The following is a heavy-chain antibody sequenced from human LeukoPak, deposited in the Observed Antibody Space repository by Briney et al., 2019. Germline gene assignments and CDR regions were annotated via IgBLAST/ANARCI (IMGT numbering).Heavy chain of an antibody. V-gene: IGHV4-61*02. CDR1: GGSISSSTYY. D-gene: IGHD3-22*01. CDR3: ARASYSYDISGWVPFDY. CDR2: IYTSGST. J-gene: IGHJ4*02. Sequence: SETLSLTCTVSGGSISSSTYYWSWIRQPAGKGLEWIGRIYTSGSTTYNPSLKSRVTISGDTSENQFSLRLSSVTAADTAVYYCARASYSYDISGWVPFDYWGQGTLVTVSS.